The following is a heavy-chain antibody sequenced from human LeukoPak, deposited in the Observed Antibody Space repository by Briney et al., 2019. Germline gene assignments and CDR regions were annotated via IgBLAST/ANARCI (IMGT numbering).Heavy chain of an antibody. J-gene: IGHJ5*02. CDR1: GGSVSSGSYY. CDR2: IYYTGGT. CDR3: ARATLGYCSGGSCYSFDP. V-gene: IGHV4-61*01. D-gene: IGHD2-15*01. Sequence: SETLSLTCTVSGGSVSSGSYYWSWIRQPPGTGLEWIGYIYYTGGTNYSPSLQSRVTISADTSKNQFSLNLSSVTPADTTVYYCARATLGYCSGGSCYSFDPWGQGILVTVSS.